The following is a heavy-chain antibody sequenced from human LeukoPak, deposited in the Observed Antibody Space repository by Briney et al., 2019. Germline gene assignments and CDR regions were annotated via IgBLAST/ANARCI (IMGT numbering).Heavy chain of an antibody. Sequence: PGGSLRLSCAASGFTFSSYRMNWVRQAPGKGLEWASSISSSSSYIYYADSVKGRFTISRNNAKSSLYLQMNSLRAEDTAVYFCAKVINCGYYYYFDYWGQGTLVTVSS. CDR3: AKVINCGYYYYFDY. CDR1: GFTFSSYR. J-gene: IGHJ4*02. CDR2: ISSSSSYI. D-gene: IGHD3-3*01. V-gene: IGHV3-21*04.